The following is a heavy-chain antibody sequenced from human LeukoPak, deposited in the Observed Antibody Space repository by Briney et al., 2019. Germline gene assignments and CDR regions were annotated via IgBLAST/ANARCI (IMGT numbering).Heavy chain of an antibody. V-gene: IGHV3-11*05. Sequence: GRSLRLSCAASGFSVSDYSISWIRQSPGKGPEWISYVMSGRGSTNYADSVKGRFTISRDNAKNSVALQLDGLRADDTAVYFCTRERRGSYYAFESWGQGTLVTVSS. CDR2: VMSGRGST. CDR1: GFSVSDYS. D-gene: IGHD3-16*01. CDR3: TRERRGSYYAFES. J-gene: IGHJ4*02.